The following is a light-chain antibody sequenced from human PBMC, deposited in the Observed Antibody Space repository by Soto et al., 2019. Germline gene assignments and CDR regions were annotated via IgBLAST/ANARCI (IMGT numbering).Light chain of an antibody. CDR2: GAS. Sequence: EIVMTQSPATLSVSPGERATLSCRASQSVSSNLAWYQQKPGQAPRLLIYGASSRATGIPGRFSGSGSGTDFTLTISSLQYEDFAVYYCQQYNNWPPLTFGGGTKVEIK. V-gene: IGKV3-15*01. J-gene: IGKJ4*01. CDR1: QSVSSN. CDR3: QQYNNWPPLT.